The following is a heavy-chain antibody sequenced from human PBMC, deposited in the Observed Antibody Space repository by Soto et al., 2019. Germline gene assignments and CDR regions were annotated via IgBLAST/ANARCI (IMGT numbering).Heavy chain of an antibody. CDR1: GFTFSSYW. Sequence: EVQLVESGGGLVQPGGSLRLSCAASGFTFSSYWMHWVRQVPGKGLVWVSRINNDGSSTNYADSVKGRFTISRDYAKNILYLQINSLRAEDTAVYYCARGELATITASDYWGQGTLVTVSS. D-gene: IGHD5-12*01. J-gene: IGHJ4*02. CDR2: INNDGSST. CDR3: ARGELATITASDY. V-gene: IGHV3-74*01.